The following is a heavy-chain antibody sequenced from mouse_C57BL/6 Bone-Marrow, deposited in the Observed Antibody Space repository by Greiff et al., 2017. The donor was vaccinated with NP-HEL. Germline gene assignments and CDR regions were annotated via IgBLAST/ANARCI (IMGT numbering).Heavy chain of an antibody. CDR2: IDPEDGET. J-gene: IGHJ4*01. CDR3: ARDYGYAVLNYYAMDY. V-gene: IGHV14-2*01. Sequence: EVQRVESGAELVKPGASVKLSCPASGFNIKDYYMHWVKQRTEQGLEWIGRIDPEDGETKYAPKFQGKATITADTSSNTAYLQLSSLTSEDTAVYYCARDYGYAVLNYYAMDYWGQGTSVTVSS. D-gene: IGHD2-2*01. CDR1: GFNIKDYY.